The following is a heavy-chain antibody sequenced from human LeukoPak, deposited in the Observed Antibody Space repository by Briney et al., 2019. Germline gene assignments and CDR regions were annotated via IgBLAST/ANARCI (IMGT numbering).Heavy chain of an antibody. CDR2: IIPIFGTA. J-gene: IGHJ3*02. Sequence: SVKVSCKASGGTFSSYAISWVRQAPGQGLEWMGRIIPIFGTANYVQKLQGRVTITTDESTSTAYMELSSLRSEDTAVYYCARAYSGSYDLDAFDIWGQGTMVTVSS. D-gene: IGHD1-26*01. CDR3: ARAYSGSYDLDAFDI. CDR1: GGTFSSYA. V-gene: IGHV1-69*05.